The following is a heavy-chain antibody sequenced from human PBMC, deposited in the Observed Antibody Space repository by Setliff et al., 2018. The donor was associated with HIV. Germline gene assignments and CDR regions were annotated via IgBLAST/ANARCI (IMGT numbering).Heavy chain of an antibody. CDR3: ARCLKDIVVVPYAGGGMDV. V-gene: IGHV1-18*01. D-gene: IGHD2-2*01. J-gene: IGHJ6*03. CDR2: ISAYNGDT. Sequence: VASVKVSCKASGYTFTSYGISWVRQAPGQGLEWMGWISAYNGDTNYAQKFQGRVTMTTGTSTSTAYMELRSLRSDDTAVYYCARCLKDIVVVPYAGGGMDVWGKGTTVTVS. CDR1: GYTFTSYG.